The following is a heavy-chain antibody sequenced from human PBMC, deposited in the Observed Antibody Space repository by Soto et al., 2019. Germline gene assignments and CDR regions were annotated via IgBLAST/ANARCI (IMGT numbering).Heavy chain of an antibody. Sequence: GSLRLSCAASGFTFSSYAMSWVRQAPGKGLEWVSAISGSGGSTYYADSVKGRFTISRDNPKNTLYLQMNSLRAEDTAVYYCAKDTSLWPTPFDYWCQGTLVTVSS. D-gene: IGHD2-21*01. J-gene: IGHJ4*02. CDR3: AKDTSLWPTPFDY. CDR1: GFTFSSYA. V-gene: IGHV3-23*01. CDR2: ISGSGGST.